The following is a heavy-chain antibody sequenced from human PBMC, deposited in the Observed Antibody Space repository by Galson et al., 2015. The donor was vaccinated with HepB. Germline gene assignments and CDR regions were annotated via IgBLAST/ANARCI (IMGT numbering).Heavy chain of an antibody. V-gene: IGHV3-74*01. J-gene: IGHJ6*02. Sequence: SLRLSCAASGFTFSSYWMHWVRQAPGKGLVWVSRINSDGSSTSYADSVKGRFTISRDNAKNTLYLQMNSLRAEDTAVYYCARGPKTYCSSTSCYIVRPYYYGMDVWGQGTTVTVSS. CDR2: INSDGSST. CDR1: GFTFSSYW. D-gene: IGHD2-2*02. CDR3: ARGPKTYCSSTSCYIVRPYYYGMDV.